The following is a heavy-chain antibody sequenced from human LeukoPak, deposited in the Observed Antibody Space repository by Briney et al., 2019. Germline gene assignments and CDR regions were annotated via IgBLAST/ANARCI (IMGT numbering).Heavy chain of an antibody. V-gene: IGHV3-66*01. J-gene: IGHJ4*02. D-gene: IGHD5-24*01. CDR3: ARASRRDGYNLRSFDY. CDR2: IYSGGST. CDR1: GFTVSSNY. Sequence: GGSLRLSCAASGFTVSSNYMSWVRQAPGKGLEWVSVIYSGGSTYYADSVKGRFTISRDNSKNTLYLQMNSLRAEGTAVYYCARASRRDGYNLRSFDYWGQGTLVTVSS.